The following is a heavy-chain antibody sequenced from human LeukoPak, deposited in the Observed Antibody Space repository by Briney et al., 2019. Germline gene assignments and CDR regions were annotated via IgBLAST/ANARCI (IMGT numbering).Heavy chain of an antibody. CDR3: AKGGYDYVEIGYFDF. D-gene: IGHD5-12*01. CDR2: IISSSGST. Sequence: SGGSLRLSCAASGFRFSNYAMSWVRQAPGKGLEWVSVIISSSGSTFYADSVKGRFTISRDNSKNTLYLQMNSLRDEDTAVYYCAKGGYDYVEIGYFDFWGQGTLVTVSS. J-gene: IGHJ4*02. V-gene: IGHV3-23*01. CDR1: GFRFSNYA.